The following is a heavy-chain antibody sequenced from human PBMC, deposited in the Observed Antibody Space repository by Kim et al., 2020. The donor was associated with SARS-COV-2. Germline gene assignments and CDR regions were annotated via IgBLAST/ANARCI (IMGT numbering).Heavy chain of an antibody. CDR2: ISCDGGST. J-gene: IGHJ6*02. CDR3: AKAISRITMDLGMYV. D-gene: IGHD3-10*01. CDR1: GFTFDDYA. V-gene: IGHV3-43D*03. Sequence: GGSLRLSCAASGFTFDDYAMHWVRQAPGKGLEWVSLISCDGGSTYYADSVKGRFTISRDNSKNSLYLQMNSLRAEDTALYYCAKAISRITMDLGMYVRGQGTTVTVSS.